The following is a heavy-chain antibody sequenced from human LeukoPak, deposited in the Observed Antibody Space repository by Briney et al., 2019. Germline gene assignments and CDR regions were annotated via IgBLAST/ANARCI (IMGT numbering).Heavy chain of an antibody. J-gene: IGHJ4*02. Sequence: SETLSLTCTVSGGSINSYYWSWIRQPAGKGLEWIGRIYTSGSTNYNPSLKSRVTISVDTSKNQFPLKLSSVTAADTAVYYCARGQWLVGGDYFDYWGQGTLVTVSS. CDR1: GGSINSYY. D-gene: IGHD6-19*01. V-gene: IGHV4-4*07. CDR3: ARGQWLVGGDYFDY. CDR2: IYTSGST.